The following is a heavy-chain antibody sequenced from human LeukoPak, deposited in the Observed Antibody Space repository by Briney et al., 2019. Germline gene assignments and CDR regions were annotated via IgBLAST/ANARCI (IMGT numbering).Heavy chain of an antibody. Sequence: GGSLRLSCAASGFTFSSYAMSWVRQAPGKGLEGVSVISGSGCSTYYADSVKGRFTISRDNSKNTLYLQMNSLRAEDTAVYYCAKVENKVAAKGPPHSWGQGTLVTVSS. CDR3: AKVENKVAAKGPPHS. V-gene: IGHV3-23*01. CDR1: GFTFSSYA. J-gene: IGHJ4*02. D-gene: IGHD1-26*01. CDR2: ISGSGCST.